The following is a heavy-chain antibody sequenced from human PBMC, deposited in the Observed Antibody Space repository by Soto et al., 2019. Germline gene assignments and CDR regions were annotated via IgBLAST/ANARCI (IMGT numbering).Heavy chain of an antibody. CDR2: IYYSGST. CDR1: GGSVSSGSYY. CDR3: ERVIEYDIMTGYLDY. D-gene: IGHD3-9*01. J-gene: IGHJ4*02. Sequence: PSETLSLTCTVSGGSVSSGSYYWSWIRQPPGKGLEWIGYIYYSGSTNYNPSLKSRVTISVDTSKNQFSLKLSSVTAAATAVYYCERVIEYDIMTGYLDYWGQGTLVTVSS. V-gene: IGHV4-61*01.